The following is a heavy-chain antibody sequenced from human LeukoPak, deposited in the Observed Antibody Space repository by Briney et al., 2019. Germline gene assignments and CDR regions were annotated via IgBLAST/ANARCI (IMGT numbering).Heavy chain of an antibody. J-gene: IGHJ3*02. V-gene: IGHV4-61*02. D-gene: IGHD5-24*01. CDR2: IYTSGST. Sequence: SETLSLTCTVSGGSISSGSYYWSWIRQPGGKGLEWIGRIYTSGSTNYNPSLKSRVTISVDTSKNQFSLKLSSVTAADTAVYYCAREGGRDGYNLFDIWGQGTMVTVSS. CDR1: GGSISSGSYY. CDR3: AREGGRDGYNLFDI.